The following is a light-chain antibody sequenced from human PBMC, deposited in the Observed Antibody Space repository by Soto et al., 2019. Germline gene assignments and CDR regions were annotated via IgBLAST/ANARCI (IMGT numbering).Light chain of an antibody. Sequence: EIVLTQSPGTLSLSPGERATLSCRASQSVSSSYLAWYQQKPGQAPRLLIYGAYSRATGIQDRFSGSGSGTEFTLTIRSLKSEDFAVYYCKQYDNWPRTFGQGTKVDIK. CDR2: GAY. J-gene: IGKJ1*01. V-gene: IGKV3-20*01. CDR3: KQYDNWPRT. CDR1: QSVSSSY.